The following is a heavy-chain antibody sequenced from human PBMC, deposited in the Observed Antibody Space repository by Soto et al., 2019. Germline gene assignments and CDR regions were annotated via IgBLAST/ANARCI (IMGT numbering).Heavy chain of an antibody. D-gene: IGHD6-6*01. J-gene: IGHJ4*02. CDR1: GFTFSSYW. V-gene: IGHV3-74*01. CDR3: ARDRVYSSSSAVVDY. CDR2: INSDGSST. Sequence: GSLRLSCAASGFTFSSYWMHWGRQAPGKGLGWVSRINSDGSSTSYADSVTGRFTISRDNAKNTLYLQMNSLRAEDTAVYYCARDRVYSSSSAVVDYWGQGTLVTVSS.